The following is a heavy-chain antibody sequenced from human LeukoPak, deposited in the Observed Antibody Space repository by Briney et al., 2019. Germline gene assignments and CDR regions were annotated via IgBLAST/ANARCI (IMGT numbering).Heavy chain of an antibody. CDR3: AKRISSGWSASSRSLDY. D-gene: IGHD6-19*01. CDR2: ISGTTNSI. V-gene: IGHV3-23*01. J-gene: IGHJ4*02. Sequence: PGGSLRLSCLASGFTFSSYAMNWVRQAPGKGLEWVSVISGTTNSIYYVDSVKGRFTISRDNSKNTLYLQMSSLRAEDTGVYYCAKRISSGWSASSRSLDYWGQGTLVTVSS. CDR1: GFTFSSYA.